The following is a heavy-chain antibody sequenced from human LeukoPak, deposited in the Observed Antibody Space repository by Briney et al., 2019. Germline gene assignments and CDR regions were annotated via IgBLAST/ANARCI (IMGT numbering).Heavy chain of an antibody. Sequence: GGSLRLSCTASGFSFNTYAMHWVRQAPGKGLEWISAIWSSGAGTRYADSVKGRFTISSDNSRNTLFLQMNSLRAEDTAVYYCAKAGGYCTQADCYPNWFDPWGQGSLVTVSS. CDR3: AKAGGYCTQADCYPNWFDP. D-gene: IGHD2-8*01. CDR2: IWSSGAGT. J-gene: IGHJ5*02. CDR1: GFSFNTYA. V-gene: IGHV3-23*01.